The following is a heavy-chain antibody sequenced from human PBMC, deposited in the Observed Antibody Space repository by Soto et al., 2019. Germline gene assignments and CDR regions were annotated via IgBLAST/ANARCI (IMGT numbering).Heavy chain of an antibody. CDR3: ARQTYRYSGYD. CDR1: GGSISSSRYY. D-gene: IGHD5-12*01. J-gene: IGHJ4*02. Sequence: SGTLSLTSTFSGGSISSSRYYWGWIRQPPGKGLEWIGSIYYSGSTYYNPSLKSRVTISVDTSKNQFSLKLSSVTAADTAVYYCARQTYRYSGYDWGQGTLVTVAS. CDR2: IYYSGST. V-gene: IGHV4-39*01.